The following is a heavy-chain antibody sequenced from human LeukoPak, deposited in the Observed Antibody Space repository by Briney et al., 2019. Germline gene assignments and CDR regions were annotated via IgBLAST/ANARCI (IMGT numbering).Heavy chain of an antibody. V-gene: IGHV3-30*02. CDR1: GFTFSSYG. Sequence: AGGSLRLSCAASGFTFSSYGMHWVRQAPGKGLEWVAFIRYDGSNKYYADSVKGRFTISRDNSKNTLYLQMNSLRAEDTAVYYCAKEEYCGGDCYTFDYWGQGTLVTVSS. CDR2: IRYDGSNK. CDR3: AKEEYCGGDCYTFDY. J-gene: IGHJ4*02. D-gene: IGHD2-21*01.